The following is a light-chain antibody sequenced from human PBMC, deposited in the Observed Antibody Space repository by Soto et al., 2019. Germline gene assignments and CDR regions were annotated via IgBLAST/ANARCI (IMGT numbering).Light chain of an antibody. CDR2: EVT. V-gene: IGLV2-8*01. J-gene: IGLJ1*01. Sequence: QSVLTQPPSASGSPGQSVTISCTGTSGDVGGYDYVSWYQQHPGKAPKLMIYEVTKRPLGVPDRFSGSKSGNTASLTVSGLQAEDEADYYCSSYAGSDTPYVFGTGTKVTVL. CDR1: SGDVGGYDY. CDR3: SSYAGSDTPYV.